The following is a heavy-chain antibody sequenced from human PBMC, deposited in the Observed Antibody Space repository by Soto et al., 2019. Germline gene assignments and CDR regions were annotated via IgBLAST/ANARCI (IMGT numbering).Heavy chain of an antibody. D-gene: IGHD6-19*01. CDR1: GGSFSGYY. Sequence: LSLTCAVYGGSFSGYYWSWIRQPPGKGLEWIGEINHSGSTNYNPSLKSRVTISVDTSKNQFSLKLSSVTAADTAVYYCAREFPTYSSGPTWFDPWGQGTMVTVYS. CDR3: AREFPTYSSGPTWFDP. V-gene: IGHV4-34*01. J-gene: IGHJ5*02. CDR2: INHSGST.